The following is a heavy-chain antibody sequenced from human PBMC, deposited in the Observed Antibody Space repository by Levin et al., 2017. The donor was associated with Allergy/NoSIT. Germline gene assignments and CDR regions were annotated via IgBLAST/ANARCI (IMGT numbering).Heavy chain of an antibody. V-gene: IGHV3-23*01. Sequence: GESLKISCAASGFTFSSYAMSWVRQAPGKGLEWVSAISGSGGSTYYADSVKGRFTISRDNSKNTLYLQMNSLRAEDTAVYYCAKGRGFLVVGALDYWGQGTLVTVSS. J-gene: IGHJ4*02. D-gene: IGHD3-3*01. CDR3: AKGRGFLVVGALDY. CDR1: GFTFSSYA. CDR2: ISGSGGST.